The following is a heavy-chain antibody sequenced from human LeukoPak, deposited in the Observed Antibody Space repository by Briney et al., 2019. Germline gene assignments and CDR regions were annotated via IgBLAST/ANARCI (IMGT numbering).Heavy chain of an antibody. D-gene: IGHD6-19*01. J-gene: IGHJ4*02. CDR1: GNTFTNYY. CDR2: INPGGGST. V-gene: IGHV1-46*01. Sequence: GASVKVSCKASGNTFTNYYVHWVRQAPGQGLEWMGIINPGGGSTTYAQKFQGRVTMTRDTSASTVYMELRSLRSDDTAVYYCARDPSNTSGWYIYFDYWGQGTLVTVSS. CDR3: ARDPSNTSGWYIYFDY.